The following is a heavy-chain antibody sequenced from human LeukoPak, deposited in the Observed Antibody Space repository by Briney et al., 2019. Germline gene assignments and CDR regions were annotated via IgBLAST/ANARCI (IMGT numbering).Heavy chain of an antibody. Sequence: GASVKVFCKASGYTFTSYAMHWVRQAPGQGLEWMGWINAGNGNTKYSQKFQGRVTITRDTSASTAYMELSRLRPDDTAVYYCARADSTGTTWDYWGQGTLVTVSS. V-gene: IGHV1-3*01. J-gene: IGHJ4*02. CDR2: INAGNGNT. D-gene: IGHD1-7*01. CDR3: ARADSTGTTWDY. CDR1: GYTFTSYA.